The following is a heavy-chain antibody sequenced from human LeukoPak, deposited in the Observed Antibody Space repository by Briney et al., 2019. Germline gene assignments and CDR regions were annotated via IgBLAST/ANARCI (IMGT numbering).Heavy chain of an antibody. CDR1: GFTFSSYE. J-gene: IGHJ4*02. D-gene: IGHD4/OR15-4a*01. Sequence: GGSLRLSCAASGFTFSSYEMNWVRQAPGKGPEWVSYISSSGSTIYYADSVKGRFTISRDNAKNSLYLQMNSLRAEDTAVYHCARRAGAYSHPYDYWGQGTLVTVSS. CDR2: ISSSGSTI. V-gene: IGHV3-48*03. CDR3: ARRAGAYSHPYDY.